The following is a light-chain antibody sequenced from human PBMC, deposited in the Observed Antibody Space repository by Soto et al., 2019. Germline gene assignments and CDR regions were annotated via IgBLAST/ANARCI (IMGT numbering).Light chain of an antibody. CDR1: QDIREA. CDR3: LQDHGFPLS. J-gene: IGKJ4*01. CDR2: AAS. Sequence: AIQMTQSPSSLSASVGDRVTITCRATQDIREALGWYQQKPGKAPKLLIYAASSLQSEVTARFSGSGSGTDFTLTISSLQPEDFATYFCLQDHGFPLSFGGGIKVEIK. V-gene: IGKV1-6*01.